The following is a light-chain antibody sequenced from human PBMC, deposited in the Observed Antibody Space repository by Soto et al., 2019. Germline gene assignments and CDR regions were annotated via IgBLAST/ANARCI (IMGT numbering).Light chain of an antibody. J-gene: IGLJ3*02. Sequence: QSALTQPPSASGTPGQRVTITCSGGSSNIGSNTVNWYQQLPGAAPKVLIQRDNQRPSGVPDRVSGSKSGTSASLAISGLQSEDAADYHCAAWDDSLNGWVFGGGTKVTVL. CDR3: AAWDDSLNGWV. CDR2: RDN. CDR1: SSNIGSNT. V-gene: IGLV1-44*01.